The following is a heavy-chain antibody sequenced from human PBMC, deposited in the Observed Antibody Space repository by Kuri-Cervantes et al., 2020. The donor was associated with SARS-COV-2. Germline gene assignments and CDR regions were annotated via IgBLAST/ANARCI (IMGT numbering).Heavy chain of an antibody. CDR1: GFTFSNAW. D-gene: IGHD6-13*01. CDR3: ARDVSSSWYRVQYYFDY. J-gene: IGHJ4*02. Sequence: GESLKISCAASGFTFSNAWMSWVRQAPGKGLEWVSYISSSSSTIYYADSVKGRFTISRDNAKNSLYLQMNSLRDEDTAVYYCARDVSSSWYRVQYYFDYWGQGTLVTVSS. V-gene: IGHV3-48*02. CDR2: ISSSSSTI.